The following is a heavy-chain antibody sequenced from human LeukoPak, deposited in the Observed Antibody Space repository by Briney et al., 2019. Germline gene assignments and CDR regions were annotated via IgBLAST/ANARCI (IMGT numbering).Heavy chain of an antibody. CDR2: INPSGGST. J-gene: IGHJ3*02. CDR1: GYTFTSYY. Sequence: ASVKVSCKASGYTFTSYYMHWVRQAPGQGLEWMGIINPSGGSTSYAQKFQGRITMTRDTSTSTVYMELSSLRSEDTAVYYCARARSTAGTILGAFDIWGQGTMVTVSS. CDR3: ARARSTAGTILGAFDI. D-gene: IGHD6-19*01. V-gene: IGHV1-46*01.